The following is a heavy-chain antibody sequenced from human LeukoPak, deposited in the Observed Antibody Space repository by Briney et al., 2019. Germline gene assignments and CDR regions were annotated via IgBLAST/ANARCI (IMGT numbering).Heavy chain of an antibody. J-gene: IGHJ4*02. Sequence: PGGPLRLSCAASGFTFDDYAMHWVRQAPGKGLEWVSGISWNSGSIGYADSVKGRFTISRDNAKNSLYLQMNSLRAEDTALYYCAKAMKVDILTGYFDYWGQGTLVTVSS. V-gene: IGHV3-9*01. CDR1: GFTFDDYA. D-gene: IGHD3-9*01. CDR2: ISWNSGSI. CDR3: AKAMKVDILTGYFDY.